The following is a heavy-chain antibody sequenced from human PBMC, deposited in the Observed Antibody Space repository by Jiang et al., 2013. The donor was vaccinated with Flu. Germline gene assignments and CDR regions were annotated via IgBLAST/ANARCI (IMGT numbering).Heavy chain of an antibody. CDR3: ARRTDAYYYDSSGYFDY. Sequence: GAEVKKPGESLRISCKGSGYSFTSYWISWARQMPGKGLEWMGRIDPSDSYTNYSPSFQGHVTISADKSISTAYLQWSSLKASDTAMYYCARRTDAYYYDSSGYFDYWGQGTLVTVSS. CDR2: IDPSDSYT. D-gene: IGHD3-22*01. V-gene: IGHV5-10-1*01. CDR1: GYSFTSYW. J-gene: IGHJ4*02.